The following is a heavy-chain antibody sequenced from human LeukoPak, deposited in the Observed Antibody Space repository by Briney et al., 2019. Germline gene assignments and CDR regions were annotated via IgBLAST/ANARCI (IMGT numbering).Heavy chain of an antibody. V-gene: IGHV3-74*01. CDR1: GFTFDDYA. J-gene: IGHJ4*02. CDR2: IKTDGTYT. CDR3: VADLGDYADF. Sequence: PGGSLRLSCAASGFTFDDYAMHWVRQVPGEGLVWVSRIKTDGTYTSNADSVKGRFTISRDNAKSTLYLQMNSLKVEDTAVYYCVADLGDYADFWGQGTLVTVSS.